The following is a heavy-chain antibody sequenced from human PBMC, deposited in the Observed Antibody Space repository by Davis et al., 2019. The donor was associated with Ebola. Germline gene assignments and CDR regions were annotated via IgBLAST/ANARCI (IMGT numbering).Heavy chain of an antibody. CDR3: ARDTIFSSGWSL. V-gene: IGHV1-69*05. CDR2: IIPIFGTA. Sequence: AASVKVSCKASGGTFSSYAISWVRQAPGQGLEWMGGIIPIFGTANYAQKFQGRVTITRDTSASTAYMELSSLRSEDTAVYYCARDTIFSSGWSLWGQGTLVTVSS. CDR1: GGTFSSYA. J-gene: IGHJ4*02. D-gene: IGHD6-19*01.